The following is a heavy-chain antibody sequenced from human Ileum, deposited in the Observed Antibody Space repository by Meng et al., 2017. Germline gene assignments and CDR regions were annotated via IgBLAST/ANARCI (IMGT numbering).Heavy chain of an antibody. J-gene: IGHJ5*02. Sequence: QVQPQESGPGLVKPSQNLSLTCTVSGVSISRGFYHWNWIRQHPGKGLEWIGSIYYSGTIYYNPSLKSRVTISLDTSKNQFSLNLSSVTAADTAVYYCARDRFSSGSSNWFDPWGQGTLVTVSS. CDR1: GVSISRGFYH. V-gene: IGHV4-31*03. CDR2: IYYSGTI. D-gene: IGHD3-10*01. CDR3: ARDRFSSGSSNWFDP.